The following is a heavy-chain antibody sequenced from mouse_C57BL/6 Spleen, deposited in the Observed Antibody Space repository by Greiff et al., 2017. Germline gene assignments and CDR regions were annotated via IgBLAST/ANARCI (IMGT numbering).Heavy chain of an antibody. CDR3: SREGNYYGSSYWYFDG. J-gene: IGHJ1*03. CDR2: ISYDGRN. D-gene: IGHD1-1*01. V-gene: IGHV3-6*01. CDR1: GYYITSGYY. Sequence: EVQLQESGPGLVKPSQSLSFTCSVTGYYITSGYYWNWIRQFPGNKLEWLGYISYDGRNKYNPSLNNRISITRDTSKNQFFLKLNSVTTEDTATYYCSREGNYYGSSYWYFDGWGTGTTVTVSS.